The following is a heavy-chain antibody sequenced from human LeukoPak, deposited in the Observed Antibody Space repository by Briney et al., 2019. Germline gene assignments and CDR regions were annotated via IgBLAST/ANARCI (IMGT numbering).Heavy chain of an antibody. D-gene: IGHD3-22*01. V-gene: IGHV3-23*01. Sequence: GGSLTLSCAASGFTITNYAMSWVRQGLGKGLEWVSGLSTSPRYADSVRGRFIVSRDHSRNTFSLKMNSLRAEDTAVYYCVRGEVAVQYYFESWGQGTLVTVSS. CDR3: VRGEVAVQYYFES. J-gene: IGHJ4*01. CDR1: GFTITNYA. CDR2: LSTSPR.